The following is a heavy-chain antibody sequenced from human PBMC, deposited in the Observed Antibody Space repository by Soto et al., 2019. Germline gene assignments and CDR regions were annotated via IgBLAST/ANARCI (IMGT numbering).Heavy chain of an antibody. CDR1: GFSLSTSGVG. J-gene: IGHJ4*02. CDR3: AHSRGGSSGLYYFDY. CDR2: IYWDDDK. V-gene: IGHV2-5*02. Sequence: QITLKESGPTLVKPTQTLTLTCTFSGFSLSTSGVGVGWIRQPQGKTLEWLALIYWDDDKRYSPSLKSRHTITQDTSKNQVVLTVTNMDPVDTATYYCAHSRGGSSGLYYFDYWGQGNLVTVSS.